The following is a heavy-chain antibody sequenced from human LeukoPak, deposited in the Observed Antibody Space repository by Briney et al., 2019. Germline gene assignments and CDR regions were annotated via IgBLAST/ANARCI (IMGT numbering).Heavy chain of an antibody. J-gene: IGHJ4*02. CDR2: IKEDGTEK. CDR3: VRESRPGGAMGLYHNLDY. CDR1: GFTFSDFW. D-gene: IGHD1-1*01. Sequence: GGSLRLSCAGSGFTFSDFWMTWVRQTPGKGLEWVANIKEDGTEKNLVDSVKGRFTISKDNTKNLLFLEMNNLRGDDTAIYYCVRESRPGGAMGLYHNLDYWGQGTLVAVSS. V-gene: IGHV3-7*01.